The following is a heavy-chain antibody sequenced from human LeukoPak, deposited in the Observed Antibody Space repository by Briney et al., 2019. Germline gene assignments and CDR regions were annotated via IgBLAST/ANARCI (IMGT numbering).Heavy chain of an antibody. V-gene: IGHV3-74*01. CDR2: INSDGSST. J-gene: IGHJ4*02. D-gene: IGHD5-18*01. CDR1: GFTFSSYW. Sequence: GVLRLSCAASGFTFSSYWMHWVRQAPGKGLVWVSRINSDGSSTSYADSVKGRFTISRDNAKNTLYLQMNSLRAEDTAVYYCARGEVDTAMGYWGQGTLVTVSS. CDR3: ARGEVDTAMGY.